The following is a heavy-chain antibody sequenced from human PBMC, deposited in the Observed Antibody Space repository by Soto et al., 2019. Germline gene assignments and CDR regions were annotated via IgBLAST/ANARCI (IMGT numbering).Heavy chain of an antibody. J-gene: IGHJ4*02. CDR3: ARIILLPDY. V-gene: IGHV4-39*01. CDR2: VYYSGSS. Sequence: SETLSLTCTVSGGSITSRSYFWGWIRQPPGKGLEWIGTVYYSGSSFYNPSLKSRVTMSVDTSKNQFSLKLTSVTAADTAVYYCARIILLPDYWGQGTLVTVAS. CDR1: GGSITSRSYF.